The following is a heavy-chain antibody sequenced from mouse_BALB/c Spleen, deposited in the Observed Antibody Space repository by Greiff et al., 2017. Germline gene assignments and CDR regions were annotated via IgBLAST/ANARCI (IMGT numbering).Heavy chain of an antibody. Sequence: QVQLKESGAELARPGASVKLSCKASGYTFTSYWMQWVKQRPGQGLEWIGAIYPGDGDTRYTQKFKGKATLTADKSSSTAYMQLSSLASEDSAVYYCAREGYRYGPDYWGQGTTLTVSS. CDR1: GYTFTSYW. J-gene: IGHJ2*01. D-gene: IGHD1-1*02. CDR3: AREGYRYGPDY. CDR2: IYPGDGDT. V-gene: IGHV1-87*01.